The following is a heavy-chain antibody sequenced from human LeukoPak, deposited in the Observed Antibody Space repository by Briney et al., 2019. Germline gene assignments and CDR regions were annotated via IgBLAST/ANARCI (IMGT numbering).Heavy chain of an antibody. Sequence: SETLSLTCAVYVGSFSNDHWTWIRQPPGKGLEWIGEINHSGSTNCNPSLKSRVTISVDTSKNQFSLKLSSVTAADTAVYYCARRRFGQLPDAFDIWGQGTMVTVSS. J-gene: IGHJ3*02. CDR3: ARRRFGQLPDAFDI. CDR1: VGSFSNDH. CDR2: INHSGST. V-gene: IGHV4-34*01. D-gene: IGHD3-10*01.